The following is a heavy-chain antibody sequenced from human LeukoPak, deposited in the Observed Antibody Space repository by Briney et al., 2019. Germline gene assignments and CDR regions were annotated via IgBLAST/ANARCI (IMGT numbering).Heavy chain of an antibody. J-gene: IGHJ6*03. Sequence: GASVKVSCKASGGTFSSYAISWVRQAPGQGLEWMGGIIPIFGTANYAQKFQGRVTITADESTSTAYMELSSLRSEDTAVYYCARDSSGFQGYYYYYYMDVWGKGTTVTISS. CDR1: GGTFSSYA. CDR3: ARDSSGFQGYYYYYYMDV. V-gene: IGHV1-69*13. D-gene: IGHD6-19*01. CDR2: IIPIFGTA.